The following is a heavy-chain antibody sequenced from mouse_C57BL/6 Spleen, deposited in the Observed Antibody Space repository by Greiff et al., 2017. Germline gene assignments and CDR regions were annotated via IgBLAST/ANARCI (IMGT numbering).Heavy chain of an antibody. D-gene: IGHD1-2*01. V-gene: IGHV3-6*01. CDR2: ISYDGSN. CDR3: ASGFTATDYFDY. CDR1: GYSITSGYY. J-gene: IGHJ2*01. Sequence: EVQLQESGPGLVKPSPSLSLTCSVTGYSITSGYYWNWIRQFPGNKLEWMGYISYDGSNNYNPSLKNRISITRDTSKNQFFLKLNSVTTEDTATYYCASGFTATDYFDYWGQGTTLTVSS.